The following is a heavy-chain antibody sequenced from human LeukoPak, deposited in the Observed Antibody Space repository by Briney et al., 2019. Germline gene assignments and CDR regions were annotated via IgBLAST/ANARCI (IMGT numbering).Heavy chain of an antibody. Sequence: PSETLSLTCTVSGGSISNFYWSWIRQPPGKGLEWIGYIYYSGSTNYNPSLKSRVTISVDTSKNQFSLKLSSVTAADTALYYCARLSSFYSSGSIWGQGTLVTVSS. CDR1: GGSISNFY. J-gene: IGHJ4*02. V-gene: IGHV4-59*08. CDR3: ARLSSFYSSGSI. CDR2: IYYSGST. D-gene: IGHD3-22*01.